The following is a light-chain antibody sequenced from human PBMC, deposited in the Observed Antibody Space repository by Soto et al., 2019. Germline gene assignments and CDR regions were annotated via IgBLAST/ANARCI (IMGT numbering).Light chain of an antibody. CDR3: QQLNSYHRMYT. J-gene: IGKJ2*01. V-gene: IGKV1-9*01. Sequence: DLPLTQSPSFLSASVGDRVTITCRASQGISSYLAWYQQKPGKAPKLLIYAASTLQSGVPSRFSGSGSGTEFTLTISSLQPEDFATYYCQQLNSYHRMYTFGQGTKLEIK. CDR2: AAS. CDR1: QGISSY.